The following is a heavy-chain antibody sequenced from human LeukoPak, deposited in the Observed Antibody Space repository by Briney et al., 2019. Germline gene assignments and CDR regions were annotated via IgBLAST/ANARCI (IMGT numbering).Heavy chain of an antibody. Sequence: ASVKVSCKASGYTFTNYDINWVRQASGQGLEWMGWMNPSNGNTDYAQKFQGRVTMTRNTSISTAYMELSSLRSAATAVYYCARDYYGSGSSRGYWGQGTLVTVSS. J-gene: IGHJ4*02. D-gene: IGHD3-10*01. CDR3: ARDYYGSGSSRGY. V-gene: IGHV1-8*01. CDR1: GYTFTNYD. CDR2: MNPSNGNT.